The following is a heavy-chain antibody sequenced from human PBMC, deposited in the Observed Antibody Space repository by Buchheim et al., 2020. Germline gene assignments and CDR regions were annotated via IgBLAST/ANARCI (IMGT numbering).Heavy chain of an antibody. V-gene: IGHV3-33*01. J-gene: IGHJ4*02. CDR3: AGRSDYYDSSGYYRYHDY. CDR1: GFTFSSYG. D-gene: IGHD3-22*01. CDR2: IWYDGSNK. Sequence: VQLVESGGGVVQPGRSLRLSCAASGFTFSSYGMHWVRQAPGKGLEWVAVIWYDGSNKYYADSVKGRFTISRDNSKNTLYLQMNSLRAEDTAVYYCAGRSDYYDSSGYYRYHDYWGQGTL.